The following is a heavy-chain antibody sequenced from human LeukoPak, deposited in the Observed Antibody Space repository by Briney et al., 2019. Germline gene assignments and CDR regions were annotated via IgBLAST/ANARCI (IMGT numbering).Heavy chain of an antibody. J-gene: IGHJ5*02. D-gene: IGHD3-10*01. V-gene: IGHV4-59*01. CDR3: ARLGLGDEACWFDP. Sequence: SETLSLTCTVSGGSINTYYWSWIRQPPGKGLQWIGFVYYSGRTSYNPSLKSRVTISVDTSKSQFSLRLSSVTAADTAMYYCARLGLGDEACWFDPWGQGTLVTVSS. CDR1: GGSINTYY. CDR2: VYYSGRT.